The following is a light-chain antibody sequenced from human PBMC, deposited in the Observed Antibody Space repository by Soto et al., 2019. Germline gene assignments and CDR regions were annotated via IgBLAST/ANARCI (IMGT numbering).Light chain of an antibody. J-gene: IGKJ5*01. Sequence: EFVLTQSPGTLSLSPGERATLSCRASLSVGSHLAWFQQKPGQAPSLLIYYSSTRASGIPARFSGSGSGTDFTLTISCLQSEDFATYYCQQYYSYPITFGQGTRLEI. CDR1: LSVGSH. CDR2: YSS. CDR3: QQYYSYPIT. V-gene: IGKV3-15*01.